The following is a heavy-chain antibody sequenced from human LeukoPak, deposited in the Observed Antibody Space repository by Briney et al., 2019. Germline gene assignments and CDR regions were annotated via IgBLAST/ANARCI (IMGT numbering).Heavy chain of an antibody. CDR2: INPNSGGT. CDR3: ARGVEYSSSYDFDY. D-gene: IGHD6-6*01. V-gene: IGHV1-2*02. Sequence: ASVKVSCKASGYTFTGYYMHWVRQAPGQGLESMGWINPNSGGTNYAQKFQGRVTMTRDTPISTAYMELSRLRSDDTAVYYCARGVEYSSSYDFDYWGQGTLVTVSS. CDR1: GYTFTGYY. J-gene: IGHJ4*02.